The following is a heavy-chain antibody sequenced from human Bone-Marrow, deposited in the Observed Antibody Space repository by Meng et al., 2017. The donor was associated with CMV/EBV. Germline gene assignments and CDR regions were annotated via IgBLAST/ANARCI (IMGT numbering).Heavy chain of an antibody. CDR3: ARDYYDSSGYYLYLFDY. Sequence: QVQLVQAGAEVKKPGASVKVYCRASGYTFPSYGISWVRQAPGKGLEWMGWITAYTGNTNYAQNLQGRVTMTTDTSTSTAYLELRSLRSDDTAVYYCARDYYDSSGYYLYLFDYWGQGTLVTVSS. V-gene: IGHV1-18*01. J-gene: IGHJ4*02. D-gene: IGHD3-22*01. CDR1: GYTFPSYG. CDR2: ITAYTGNT.